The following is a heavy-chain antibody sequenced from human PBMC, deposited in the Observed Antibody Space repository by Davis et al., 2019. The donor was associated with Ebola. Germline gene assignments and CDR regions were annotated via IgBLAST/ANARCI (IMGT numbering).Heavy chain of an antibody. Sequence: SVKVSCKASGGTFSSYAISWVRQAPGQGLEWMGGIIPIFGTANYAQKFQGRVTITADESTSTAYMELSSLRSEDTAVYYCAKSTPPPEYCSGGSCYRQSEYFQHWGQGTLVTVSS. CDR3: AKSTPPPEYCSGGSCYRQSEYFQH. CDR2: IIPIFGTA. V-gene: IGHV1-69*13. J-gene: IGHJ1*01. D-gene: IGHD2-15*01. CDR1: GGTFSSYA.